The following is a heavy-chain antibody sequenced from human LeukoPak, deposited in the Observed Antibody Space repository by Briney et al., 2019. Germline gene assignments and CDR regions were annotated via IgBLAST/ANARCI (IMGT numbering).Heavy chain of an antibody. V-gene: IGHV3-48*01. CDR2: VSNSSSTI. Sequence: GGSLRLSCAASGFTFSIYSMNWVRQAPGKGLEWVSYVSNSSSTIYYADSVKGRFTISRDNAKNSLYLQMNSLRAEDTAVYYCARDLHDYGGNDREGWFDPWGQGTLVTVSS. CDR1: GFTFSIYS. CDR3: ARDLHDYGGNDREGWFDP. D-gene: IGHD4-23*01. J-gene: IGHJ5*02.